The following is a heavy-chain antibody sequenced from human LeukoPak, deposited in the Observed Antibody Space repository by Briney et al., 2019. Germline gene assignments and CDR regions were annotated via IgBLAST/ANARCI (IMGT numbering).Heavy chain of an antibody. CDR2: ISSSSSYI. CDR3: ASGLYYDSSGYYLPRSY. CDR1: GVTFSSYA. D-gene: IGHD3-22*01. J-gene: IGHJ4*02. V-gene: IGHV3-21*01. Sequence: GGSLRLSCAASGVTFSSYAMNWVRQAPGKGLEWVSSISSSSSYIYYADSVKGRFTISRDNAKNSLYLQMNSLRAEDTAVYYCASGLYYDSSGYYLPRSYWGQGTLVTVSS.